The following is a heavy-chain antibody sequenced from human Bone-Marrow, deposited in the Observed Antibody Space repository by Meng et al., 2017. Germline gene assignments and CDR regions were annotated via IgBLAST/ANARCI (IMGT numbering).Heavy chain of an antibody. V-gene: IGHV1-2*06. CDR1: GYTFTAYS. CDR3: ARDEDISAAGYLFGDY. Sequence: VQLGLSGAALNKPWAAVRVSCKSSGYTFTAYSIHWVRQAPGQGLEWMGHIKPQSGDTLYAQKFQGRVSMTRDTSISTAYVELSGLTSDDTAVYYCARDEDISAAGYLFGDYWGHGTLVTVSS. J-gene: IGHJ4*01. D-gene: IGHD6-13*01. CDR2: IKPQSGDT.